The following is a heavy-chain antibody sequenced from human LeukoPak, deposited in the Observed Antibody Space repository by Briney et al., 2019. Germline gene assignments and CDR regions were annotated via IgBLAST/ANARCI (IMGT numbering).Heavy chain of an antibody. CDR2: INNEGNDT. Sequence: GGSLKLSCAASGFTFTKYWMHWVRQVPQKGLIWVSRINNEGNDTNYADSVKGRFTISRDNAKNTLYLQMNSLRAEDTAVYYCARGIYGNFDYCGQGSLVTVSS. J-gene: IGHJ4*02. CDR3: ARGIYGNFDY. D-gene: IGHD3-10*01. CDR1: GFTFTKYW. V-gene: IGHV3-74*01.